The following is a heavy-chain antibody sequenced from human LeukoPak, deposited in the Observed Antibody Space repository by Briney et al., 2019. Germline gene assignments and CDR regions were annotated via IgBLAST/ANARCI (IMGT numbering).Heavy chain of an antibody. J-gene: IGHJ5*02. Sequence: GGSLRLSCAASGFTFSSYAMSWVRQAPGKGLEWVSAISGSGGSTYYADSVKDRFTISRDNSKNTLYLQMNSLRAEDTAVYYCAKDPFGSGSYKWRFDPWGQGTLVTVSS. CDR2: ISGSGGST. CDR1: GFTFSSYA. CDR3: AKDPFGSGSYKWRFDP. V-gene: IGHV3-23*01. D-gene: IGHD3-10*01.